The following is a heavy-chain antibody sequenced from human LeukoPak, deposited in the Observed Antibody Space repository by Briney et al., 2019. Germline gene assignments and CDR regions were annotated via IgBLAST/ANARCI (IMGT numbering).Heavy chain of an antibody. CDR2: ISAYNGNT. D-gene: IGHD6-19*01. CDR1: GYTLSYYG. J-gene: IGHJ2*01. Sequence: GASVKVSCKASGYTLSYYGINWVRQAPGQGLEWMGWISAYNGNTNYAQKLQGRVTMTTDTSTSTAYMELRSLRSDDTAVYYCARDLGSGWSNWYFDLWGRGTLVTVSS. CDR3: ARDLGSGWSNWYFDL. V-gene: IGHV1-18*01.